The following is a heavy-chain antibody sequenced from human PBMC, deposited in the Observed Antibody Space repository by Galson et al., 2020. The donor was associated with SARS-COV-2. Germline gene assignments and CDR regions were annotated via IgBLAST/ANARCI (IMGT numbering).Heavy chain of an antibody. CDR3: ARDNDYYDSSGFFDAFDI. Sequence: KISCKASGGTFSSYAISWVRQAPGQGLEWMGGIIPIFGTANYAQQFQGRVTITADESTSTAYMELSSLRSEDTAVYYCARDNDYYDSSGFFDAFDIWGQGTMVTVSS. D-gene: IGHD3-22*01. V-gene: IGHV1-69*01. CDR2: IIPIFGTA. J-gene: IGHJ3*02. CDR1: GGTFSSYA.